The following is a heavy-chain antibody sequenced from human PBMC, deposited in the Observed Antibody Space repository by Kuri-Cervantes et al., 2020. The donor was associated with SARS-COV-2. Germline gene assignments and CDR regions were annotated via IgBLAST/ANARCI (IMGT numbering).Heavy chain of an antibody. V-gene: IGHV3-33*01. D-gene: IGHD4-17*01. CDR2: IWYDGSNK. CDR3: ARVDPVHRFNYGDYFDY. CDR1: GFTFSSYG. Sequence: GGSLRLSCAASGFTFSSYGMHWVRQAPGKGLEWVAVIWYDGSNKYYADSVKGRFTISRDNSKNPLYLQMNSLRAEDTAVYYCARVDPVHRFNYGDYFDYWGQGTLVTVSS. J-gene: IGHJ4*02.